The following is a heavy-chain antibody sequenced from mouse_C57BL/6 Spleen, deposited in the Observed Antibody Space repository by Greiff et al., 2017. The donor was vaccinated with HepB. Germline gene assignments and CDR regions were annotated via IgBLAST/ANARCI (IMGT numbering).Heavy chain of an antibody. J-gene: IGHJ1*03. D-gene: IGHD1-1*01. V-gene: IGHV1-15*01. CDR2: IDPETGGT. Sequence: QVQLKQSGAELVRPGASVTLSCKASGYTFTDYEMHWVKQTPVHGLEWIGAIDPETGGTAYNQKFKGKAILTADKSSSTAYMELRSLTSEDSAVYYCTRKRITTVVGYFDVWGTGTTVTVSS. CDR1: GYTFTDYE. CDR3: TRKRITTVVGYFDV.